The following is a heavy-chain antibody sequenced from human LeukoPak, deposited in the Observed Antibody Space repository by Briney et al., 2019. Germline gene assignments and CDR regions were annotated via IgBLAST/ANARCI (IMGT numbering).Heavy chain of an antibody. CDR2: ISGSSGST. CDR1: GFTFSSYA. Sequence: GGSLRLSCAASGFTFSSYAMSWVRQAPGKGLEWVSAISGSSGSTYYADSAKGRFTISRDNSKNTLYLQMNSLRAEDTAVYYCAKLCTGFGFDYWGQGTLVTVSS. V-gene: IGHV3-23*01. CDR3: AKLCTGFGFDY. D-gene: IGHD2-8*02. J-gene: IGHJ4*02.